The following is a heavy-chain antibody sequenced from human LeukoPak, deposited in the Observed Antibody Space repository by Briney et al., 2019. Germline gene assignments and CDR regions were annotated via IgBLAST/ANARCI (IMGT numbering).Heavy chain of an antibody. J-gene: IGHJ1*01. D-gene: IGHD6-13*01. CDR2: IIPIFGTA. Sequence: HRASVKVSCKASGGTFSSYAISWVRQAPGQGLEWMGGIIPIFGTANYAQKFQGRVTITADESTSTAYMELSSLRSEDTAVYYCASPTSRAAGTFHFQHWGQGTLVTVSS. CDR3: ASPTSRAAGTFHFQH. V-gene: IGHV1-69*13. CDR1: GGTFSSYA.